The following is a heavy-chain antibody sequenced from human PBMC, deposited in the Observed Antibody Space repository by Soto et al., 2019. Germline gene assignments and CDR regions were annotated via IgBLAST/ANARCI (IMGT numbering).Heavy chain of an antibody. J-gene: IGHJ5*02. V-gene: IGHV1-18*04. CDR1: GYTFTSYG. Sequence: ASVKVSCKASGYTFTSYGISWVRQAPGQGLEWMGWISAYNGNTNYAQKLQGRVTMTTDTSTSTAYMELRSLRSDDTAVYYCARDRSITIFGVVSHNWFDPWGQGTLVTVSS. D-gene: IGHD3-3*01. CDR2: ISAYNGNT. CDR3: ARDRSITIFGVVSHNWFDP.